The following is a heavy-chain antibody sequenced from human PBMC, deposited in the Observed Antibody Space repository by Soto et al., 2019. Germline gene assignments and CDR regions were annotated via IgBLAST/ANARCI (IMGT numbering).Heavy chain of an antibody. J-gene: IGHJ3*02. CDR2: FDPEDGET. Sequence: ASVKVSCKVSGYTLTELSMHWVRQAPGKGLEWMGGFDPEDGETIYAQKFQGRVTMTEDTSTDAAYMELSSLRSEDTAVYYCATTLVAVADDAFDIWGQGTMVTVSS. CDR1: GYTLTELS. V-gene: IGHV1-24*01. CDR3: ATTLVAVADDAFDI. D-gene: IGHD6-19*01.